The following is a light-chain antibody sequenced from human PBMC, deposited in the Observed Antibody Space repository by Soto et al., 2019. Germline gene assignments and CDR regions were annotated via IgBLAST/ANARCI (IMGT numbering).Light chain of an antibody. V-gene: IGKV1-33*01. CDR2: DAS. CDR3: QQYEGLPLT. J-gene: IGKJ4*01. Sequence: DIQMTQSPSSLSASVGDRVTITCQASQDISNYLNWYQQKPGKAPKLLIFDASNVETGVPSRFSGSGSRTHFTFNIHSLQAEGIATYYCQQYEGLPLTFGGGTK. CDR1: QDISNY.